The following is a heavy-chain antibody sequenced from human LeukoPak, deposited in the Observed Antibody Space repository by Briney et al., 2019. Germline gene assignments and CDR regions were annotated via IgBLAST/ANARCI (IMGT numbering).Heavy chain of an antibody. V-gene: IGHV3-23*01. CDR1: GFAFGSYA. CDR2: ITGSESST. Sequence: GGSLRLSCAASGFAFGSYAMTWVRQAPGKGLEWVSVITGSESSTYYADSVRGRFTISRDNPKNTLYLQMNSLRADDTAVYYCAKHRGSGVAGTGGVESWGQGTLVTVSS. D-gene: IGHD6-19*01. CDR3: AKHRGSGVAGTGGVES. J-gene: IGHJ4*02.